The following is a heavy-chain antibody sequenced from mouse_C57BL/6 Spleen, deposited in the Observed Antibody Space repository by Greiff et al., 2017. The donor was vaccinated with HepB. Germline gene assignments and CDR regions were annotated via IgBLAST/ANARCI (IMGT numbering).Heavy chain of an antibody. J-gene: IGHJ2*01. D-gene: IGHD2-1*01. Sequence: VKLQQPGAELVKPGASVKLSCKASGYTFTSYWMHWVKQRPGQGLEWIGMIHPNSGSTNYNEKFKSKATLTVDKSSSTAYMQLSSLTSEDSAVYYCAKDLPSRYFDYWGQGTTLTVSS. CDR3: AKDLPSRYFDY. CDR2: IHPNSGST. CDR1: GYTFTSYW. V-gene: IGHV1-64*01.